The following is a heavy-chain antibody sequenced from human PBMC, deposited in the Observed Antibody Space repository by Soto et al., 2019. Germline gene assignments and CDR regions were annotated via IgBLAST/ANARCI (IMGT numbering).Heavy chain of an antibody. CDR2: IDYSGTT. D-gene: IGHD3-22*01. V-gene: IGHV4-31*03. Sequence: QVQLQESGPGLVKPSQTLSLTCTVSGVSISSGGYYWSWISQHPGKGLEWIGYIDYSGTTYYNTSLKSRVTLSIDTSHNHFSLKLSYVTAADTAVYYCARDLSPYYESSGYYDRRVGDAFDIWGQGTMVNVSS. CDR1: GVSISSGGYY. J-gene: IGHJ3*02. CDR3: ARDLSPYYESSGYYDRRVGDAFDI.